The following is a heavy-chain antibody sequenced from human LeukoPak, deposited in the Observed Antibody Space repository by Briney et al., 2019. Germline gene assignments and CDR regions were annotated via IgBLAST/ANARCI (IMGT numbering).Heavy chain of an antibody. J-gene: IGHJ5*02. CDR1: GGSISSYY. Sequence: SETLSLTCTVSGGSISSYYWSWIRQPAGKGLEWIGRIYTSGSTNYNPSLKSRVTMSVDTSKNQFSLKLSSVTAADTAVYYCARGESQSSLYNWFDPWGQGTLVTVSS. CDR3: ARGESQSSLYNWFDP. V-gene: IGHV4-4*07. CDR2: IYTSGST.